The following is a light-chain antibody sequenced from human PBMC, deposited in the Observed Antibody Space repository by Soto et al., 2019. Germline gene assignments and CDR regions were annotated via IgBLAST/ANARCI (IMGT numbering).Light chain of an antibody. J-gene: IGLJ2*01. V-gene: IGLV2-14*01. CDR2: EVS. CDR1: SRDVGGYNY. Sequence: QSALTQPASVSGSPGQSITISCTGTSRDVGGYNYVSWYQQHPGNAPKLMIYEVSNRPSGASHRFSGSKSGNTASLTISGLQAEDEADYYCSSYTTSRTLDHVVFGGGTKLTVL. CDR3: SSYTTSRTLDHVV.